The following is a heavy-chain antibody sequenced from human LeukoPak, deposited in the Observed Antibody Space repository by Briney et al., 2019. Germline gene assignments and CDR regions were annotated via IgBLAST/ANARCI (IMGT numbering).Heavy chain of an antibody. D-gene: IGHD6-19*01. V-gene: IGHV3-48*03. Sequence: GGSLRLSCAASGFTFSSYEMNWVRQAPGKGLEWVSYISSSGSTIYYADSVKGRFTISRDNAKNSLYLQMNSLRAEDTAVYYCARGSSGWCVPDYWGQGTLVTVSS. J-gene: IGHJ4*02. CDR2: ISSSGSTI. CDR1: GFTFSSYE. CDR3: ARGSSGWCVPDY.